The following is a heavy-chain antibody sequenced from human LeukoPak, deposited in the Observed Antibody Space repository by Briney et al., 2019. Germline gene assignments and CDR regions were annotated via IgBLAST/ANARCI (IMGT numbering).Heavy chain of an antibody. CDR3: ARAAIAAAGGIDC. V-gene: IGHV3-48*03. CDR1: GFTFSSYE. D-gene: IGHD6-13*01. Sequence: PGGSLRLSCAASGFTFSSYEMNWVRQAPGKGLEWVSYISSSGSTIYYADSVEGRFTISRDNAKNSLYLQMNSLRADDTAVYYCARAAIAAAGGIDCWGQGTPVTVSS. J-gene: IGHJ4*02. CDR2: ISSSGSTI.